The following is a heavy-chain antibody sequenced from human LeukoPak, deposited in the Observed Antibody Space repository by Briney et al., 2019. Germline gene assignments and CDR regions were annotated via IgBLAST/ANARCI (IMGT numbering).Heavy chain of an antibody. CDR2: IYTSGST. D-gene: IGHD3-10*01. V-gene: IGHV4-4*07. J-gene: IGHJ6*03. CDR1: GGSIRSYY. CDR3: ARDRFYYGSGSYRGYYYYTDV. Sequence: NPSETLSLTCTVSGGSIRSYYWSWIRQPAGKGLEWIGRIYTSGSTNYNPSLKSRVTISVDASKNQFSLKLSSVTAADTAVYYCARDRFYYGSGSYRGYYYYTDVWGKGTTVTISS.